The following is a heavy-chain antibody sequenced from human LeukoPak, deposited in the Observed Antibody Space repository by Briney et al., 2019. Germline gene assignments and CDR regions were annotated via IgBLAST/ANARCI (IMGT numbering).Heavy chain of an antibody. V-gene: IGHV1-18*01. J-gene: IGHJ4*02. CDR2: TSAYNGNT. Sequence: ASVKVSCKASGYTFTSYGISWVRQAPGQGLEWMGWTSAYNGNTNYAQKLQGRVTMTTDTSTSTAYMELRSLRSDDTAVYYCARDSGYSSSWDPFDYWGQGTLVTVSS. CDR3: ARDSGYSSSWDPFDY. CDR1: GYTFTSYG. D-gene: IGHD6-13*01.